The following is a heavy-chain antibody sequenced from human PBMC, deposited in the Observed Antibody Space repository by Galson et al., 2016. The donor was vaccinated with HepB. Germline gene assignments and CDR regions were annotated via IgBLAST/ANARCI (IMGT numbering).Heavy chain of an antibody. J-gene: IGHJ4*02. V-gene: IGHV3-15*01. D-gene: IGHD5-18*01. CDR2: IKSYTDGGTT. Sequence: SLRLSCAASGFTFSRAWMNWVRQAPEKGLEWVGRIKSYTDGGTTDYAAPMKGRFTFSRDESKNTLYLQMNSLKTEDTAVYYCTTSSTRGYTYGPSAYWGRGTLVAVSS. CDR3: TTSSTRGYTYGPSAY. CDR1: GFTFSRAW.